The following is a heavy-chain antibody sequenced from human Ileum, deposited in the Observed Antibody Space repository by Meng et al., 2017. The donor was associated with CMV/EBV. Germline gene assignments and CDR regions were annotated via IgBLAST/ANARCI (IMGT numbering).Heavy chain of an antibody. J-gene: IGHJ4*02. V-gene: IGHV1-2*02. Sequence: ASVKVSCKPSGYSFTGYYIHWVRQAPGQGLEWVVWINPNSGGTVYAPRFQGRVTMTKGTSIKTAPMELSRRVSDDAAVYSCLGGDYWGQGTLVTVSS. CDR1: GYSFTGYY. CDR3: LGGDY. D-gene: IGHD3-16*01. CDR2: INPNSGGT.